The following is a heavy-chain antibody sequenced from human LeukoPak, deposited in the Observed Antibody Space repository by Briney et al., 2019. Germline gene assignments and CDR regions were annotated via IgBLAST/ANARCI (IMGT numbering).Heavy chain of an antibody. CDR1: GGTFSSYA. V-gene: IGHV1-18*01. Sequence: GSSVKVSCKASGGTFSSYAISWVRQAPGQGLKWMGWISAYNGNTNYAQKLQGRVTMTTDTSTSTAYMELRSLRSDDTAVYYCARDHRPYQLLGRWFDPWGQGTLVTVSS. D-gene: IGHD2-2*01. J-gene: IGHJ5*02. CDR3: ARDHRPYQLLGRWFDP. CDR2: ISAYNGNT.